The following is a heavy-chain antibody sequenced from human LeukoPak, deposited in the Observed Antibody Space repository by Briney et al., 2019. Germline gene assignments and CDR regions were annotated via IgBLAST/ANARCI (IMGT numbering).Heavy chain of an antibody. CDR1: GGSFSGYY. J-gene: IGHJ4*02. Sequence: PSETLSLTCAVYGGSFSGYYWSWIRQPPGKGLEWIGEINHSGSTNYNPSLKSRVTISVDTSKNQFSLKLSSVTAADTAVYYCASRITMVRGKSPLNDYWGQGTLVTVSS. CDR2: INHSGST. CDR3: ASRITMVRGKSPLNDY. V-gene: IGHV4-34*01. D-gene: IGHD3-10*01.